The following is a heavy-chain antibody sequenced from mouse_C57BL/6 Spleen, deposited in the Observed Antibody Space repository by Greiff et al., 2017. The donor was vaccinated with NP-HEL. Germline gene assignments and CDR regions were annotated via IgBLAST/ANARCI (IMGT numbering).Heavy chain of an antibody. J-gene: IGHJ2*01. CDR3: ARDAFYYFDY. CDR1: GFTFSDYG. Sequence: DVMLVESGGGLVKPGGSLKLSCAASGFTFSDYGMHWVRQAPEKGLEWVAYISSGSSTIYYADTVKGRFTISRDNAKNTLFLQMTSLRSEDTAMYYCARDAFYYFDYWGQGTTLTVSS. CDR2: ISSGSSTI. V-gene: IGHV5-17*01.